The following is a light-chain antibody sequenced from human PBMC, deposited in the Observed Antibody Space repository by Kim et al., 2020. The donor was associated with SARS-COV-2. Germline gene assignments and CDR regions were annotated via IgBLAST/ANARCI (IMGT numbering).Light chain of an antibody. CDR2: SNN. J-gene: IGLJ2*01. CDR3: AAWDDSLNGVV. CDR1: SSNIGSNS. Sequence: ELTQPPSASGTPGQRVTISCSGSSSNIGSNSVNWYQQLPGTAPKLLIYSNNQRPSGVPDRFSGSKSGTSASLAISGLQSEDEADYYCAAWDDSLNGVVFGGGTQLTVL. V-gene: IGLV1-44*01.